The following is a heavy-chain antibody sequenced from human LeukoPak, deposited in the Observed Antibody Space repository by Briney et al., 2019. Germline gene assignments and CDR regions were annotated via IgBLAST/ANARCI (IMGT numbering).Heavy chain of an antibody. CDR1: GGSFSGYY. CDR2: INHGGST. D-gene: IGHD3-10*01. Sequence: PSEALSLICAVYGGSFSGYYWSCVREPPGKGLEWRGEINHGGSTNYNPSPESRVTISVDTAKNQFSLKLSSVTAADTAVYYCASAQGVRGVIRNGPFDYWGQGTLVTVSS. V-gene: IGHV4-34*01. J-gene: IGHJ4*02. CDR3: ASAQGVRGVIRNGPFDY.